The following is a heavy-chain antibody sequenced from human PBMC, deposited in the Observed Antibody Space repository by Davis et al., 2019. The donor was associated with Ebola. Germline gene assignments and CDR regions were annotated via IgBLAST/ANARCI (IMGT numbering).Heavy chain of an antibody. V-gene: IGHV3-48*03. CDR1: GFTFSSYE. Sequence: SLKISCAASGFTFSSYEMNWVRQAPGKGLEWVSYIGISVSTIYYADSVKGRFTISRDNAKNSLYLQMNSLRAEDTAVYYCAREAASCGGDCLDYWGQGTLVTVSS. D-gene: IGHD2-21*01. CDR3: AREAASCGGDCLDY. J-gene: IGHJ4*02. CDR2: IGISVSTI.